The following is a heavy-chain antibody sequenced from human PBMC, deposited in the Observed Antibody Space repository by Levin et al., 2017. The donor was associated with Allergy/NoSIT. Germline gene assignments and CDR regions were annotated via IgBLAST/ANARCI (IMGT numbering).Heavy chain of an antibody. CDR2: ISSSGSTI. CDR3: ARDYRSIGYFDY. CDR1: GFIFSDYY. V-gene: IGHV3-11*01. J-gene: IGHJ4*02. D-gene: IGHD3-16*02. Sequence: PGESLKISCAASGFIFSDYYMSWIRQAPGKGLEWVSYISSSGSTIYDADSVKGRFTISRDNAKNSLYLQMNSLRAEDTAVYYCARDYRSIGYFDYWGQGTLVTVSS.